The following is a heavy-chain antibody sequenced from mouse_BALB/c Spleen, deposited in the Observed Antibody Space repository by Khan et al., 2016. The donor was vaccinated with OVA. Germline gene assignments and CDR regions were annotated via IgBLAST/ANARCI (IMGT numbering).Heavy chain of an antibody. CDR3: TREGYSVFAY. J-gene: IGHJ3*01. V-gene: IGHV1-77*01. Sequence: QVQLQQSGPELVKPGASLKVSCKASGYTFTDYIIGWVRQSTRQGLEWIGDIFPGSDTPNYNEKFKDKATLTADKSSNTAYMQLSSLKSEDAAVYFSTREGYSVFAYWGQGTLVTVSA. CDR1: GYTFTDYI. D-gene: IGHD2-14*01. CDR2: IFPGSDTP.